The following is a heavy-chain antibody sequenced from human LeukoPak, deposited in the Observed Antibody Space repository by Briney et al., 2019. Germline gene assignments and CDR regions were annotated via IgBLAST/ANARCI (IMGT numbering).Heavy chain of an antibody. V-gene: IGHV3-66*04. Sequence: GGSLRLSCAGSGFSVRNIYMSWVRQVPGKGLEWVSVIHNDGATYYADSVKGRFTISRDNSKNTLFLQMNSLRTEDTAVYYCGKHLRERYLDCWGQGTLVTVSS. CDR3: GKHLRERYLDC. D-gene: IGHD1-1*01. J-gene: IGHJ4*02. CDR1: GFSVRNIY. CDR2: IHNDGAT.